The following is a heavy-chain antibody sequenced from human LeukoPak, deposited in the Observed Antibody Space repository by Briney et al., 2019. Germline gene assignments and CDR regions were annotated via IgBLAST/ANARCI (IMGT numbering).Heavy chain of an antibody. D-gene: IGHD6-19*01. J-gene: IGHJ4*02. CDR2: IYHSGST. V-gene: IGHV4-4*02. CDR1: GGSISSSNW. Sequence: SETLSLTCAVSGGSISSSNWWSWVRQPPGKGLEWIGEIYHSGSTNYNPSLKSRVTISVDTSKNQFSLKLNSVTAADTAVYYCGRGLLPDYWGQGTLVTVSS. CDR3: GRGLLPDY.